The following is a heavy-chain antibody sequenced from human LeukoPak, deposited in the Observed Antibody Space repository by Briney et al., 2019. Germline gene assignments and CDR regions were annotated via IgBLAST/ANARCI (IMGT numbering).Heavy chain of an antibody. CDR2: ISSSSSYI. J-gene: IGHJ4*02. CDR1: GFTFSSYS. D-gene: IGHD3-22*01. Sequence: PAGSLRLSCAASGFTFSSYSMNWVRQAPGKGLEWVSSISSSSSYIYYADSVKGRFTISRDNAKNSLYLQMNSLTAEDTAVYYCARDPRYYDSREADYWGQGTLVTVSS. V-gene: IGHV3-21*01. CDR3: ARDPRYYDSREADY.